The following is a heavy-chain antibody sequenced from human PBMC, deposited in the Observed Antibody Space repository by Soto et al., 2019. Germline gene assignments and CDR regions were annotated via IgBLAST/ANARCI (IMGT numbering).Heavy chain of an antibody. J-gene: IGHJ4*02. V-gene: IGHV1-24*01. CDR2: FDPEDGKT. D-gene: IGHD2-8*01. CDR3: ATDLLRYTNGWNNFDY. CDR1: GYTLTELS. Sequence: RASVKVSCKVPGYTLTELSMHWVRQAPGKGLEWTGGFDPEDGKTIYAQKFQGRVTMTEDTSAHTVYMELSSLRYEDTAVYFYATDLLRYTNGWNNFDYWGQGTLVTVSS.